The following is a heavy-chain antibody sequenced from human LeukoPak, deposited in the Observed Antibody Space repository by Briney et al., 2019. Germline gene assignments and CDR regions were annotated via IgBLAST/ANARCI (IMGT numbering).Heavy chain of an antibody. Sequence: GGSLRLSCAASGFTFSNYAMSWVRQAPGKGLEWVSAITGGGSGIYYADSMKSRFTISRDNSKNTLYLQINSLRGEDTAVYYCAKWGDYDVLTGYYVSDYWGQGTLVTVSS. D-gene: IGHD3-9*01. J-gene: IGHJ4*02. CDR2: ITGGGSGI. V-gene: IGHV3-23*01. CDR1: GFTFSNYA. CDR3: AKWGDYDVLTGYYVSDY.